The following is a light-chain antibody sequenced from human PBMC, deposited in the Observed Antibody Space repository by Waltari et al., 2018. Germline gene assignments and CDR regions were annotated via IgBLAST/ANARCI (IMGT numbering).Light chain of an antibody. Sequence: DIQMTQSPSSLSASVGDRVTISCRASQSISSHLNWYQQKVGQAPKLLIFAASSLHSGVPSRFSGSEFGTDFTLTLSSLQPQDFATYFCQQSYSNVATFGPGTTVDI. V-gene: IGKV1-39*01. CDR3: QQSYSNVAT. J-gene: IGKJ3*01. CDR2: AAS. CDR1: QSISSH.